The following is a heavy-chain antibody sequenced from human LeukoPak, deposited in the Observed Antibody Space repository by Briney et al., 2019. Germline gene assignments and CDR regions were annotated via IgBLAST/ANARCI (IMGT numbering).Heavy chain of an antibody. Sequence: TTGRSLRLSWVASGFTFSTYSMNCVRQAPGKVLDWVSSLSSTTNSIYYADSVKCRFPISRHKAKNSLYLQMNSLRVEDTAVYHCARDEGFLGYWGQGNLVTVSS. CDR2: LSSTTNSI. J-gene: IGHJ4*02. V-gene: IGHV3-21*01. CDR1: GFTFSTYS. D-gene: IGHD7-27*01. CDR3: ARDEGFLGY.